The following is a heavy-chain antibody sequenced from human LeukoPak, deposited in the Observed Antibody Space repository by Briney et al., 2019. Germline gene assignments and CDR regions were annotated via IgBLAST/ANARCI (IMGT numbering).Heavy chain of an antibody. D-gene: IGHD6-19*01. V-gene: IGHV3-53*01. CDR1: GFTVSTNY. J-gene: IGHJ4*02. CDR2: IYSGGST. CDR3: TPSSGWYFDY. Sequence: GGSLRLSCAASGFTVSTNYMSWVRQAPGKGLEWVSIIYSGGSTYYADSVKGRFTISRDNSKNTLYLQMNSLRAEDTAVYYCTPSSGWYFDYWGQGTLVNVSS.